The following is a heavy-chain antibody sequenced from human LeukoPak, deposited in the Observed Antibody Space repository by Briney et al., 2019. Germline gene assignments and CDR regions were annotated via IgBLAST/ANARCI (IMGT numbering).Heavy chain of an antibody. CDR3: AKAYYYDVSGQPDY. CDR2: ISWHSGSI. V-gene: IGHV3-9*01. CDR1: GFTLDDYG. Sequence: GGSLRLSCAASGFTLDDYGMHWVRQAPGKGLEWVSGISWHSGSIGYADSVRGRFTLSRDNAKNSLYLQMNSLRAEDTALYYCAKAYYYDVSGQPDYWGQGTLVTVSS. D-gene: IGHD3-22*01. J-gene: IGHJ4*02.